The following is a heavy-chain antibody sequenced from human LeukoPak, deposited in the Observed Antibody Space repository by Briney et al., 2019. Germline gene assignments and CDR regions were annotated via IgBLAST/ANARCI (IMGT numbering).Heavy chain of an antibody. J-gene: IGHJ4*02. CDR3: ARESDSSSWYDY. CDR2: INPNGGGT. Sequence: ASVKVSCKASGYTFTGYYMHWVRQAPGQGLEWMGWINPNGGGTNYAQKFQGWVTMTRDTSISTAYMELSRLRSDDTAVYYCARESDSSSWYDYWGQGTLVTVSS. D-gene: IGHD6-13*01. V-gene: IGHV1-2*04. CDR1: GYTFTGYY.